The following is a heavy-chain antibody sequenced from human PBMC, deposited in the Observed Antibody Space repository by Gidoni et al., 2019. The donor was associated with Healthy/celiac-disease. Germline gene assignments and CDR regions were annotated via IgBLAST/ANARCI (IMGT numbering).Heavy chain of an antibody. CDR2: IYYSGST. CDR1: GGSISSGDYY. Sequence: QVQLQESGPGLVQPSQTLSLTCTVSGGSISSGDYYWSWIRQPPGKGLEWIGYIYYSGSTYYNPSLKSRVTISVDTSKNQFSLKLSSVTAADTAVYYCARVRPCGGDCYGYGMDVWGQGTTVTVSS. J-gene: IGHJ6*02. CDR3: ARVRPCGGDCYGYGMDV. V-gene: IGHV4-30-4*01. D-gene: IGHD2-21*01.